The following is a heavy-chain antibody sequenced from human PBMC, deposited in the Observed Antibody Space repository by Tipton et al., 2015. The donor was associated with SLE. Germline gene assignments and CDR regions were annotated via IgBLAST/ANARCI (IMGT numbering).Heavy chain of an antibody. CDR3: ARRSWSFDY. D-gene: IGHD6-13*01. CDR2: INHSGST. Sequence: TLSLTCTVSGGSISSYYWSWIRQPPGKGLEWIGEINHSGSTNYNPSLKSRVTISVDTSKNQFSLKLSSVTAADTAVYYCARRSWSFDYWGQGTLVTVSS. J-gene: IGHJ4*02. CDR1: GGSISSYY. V-gene: IGHV4-34*01.